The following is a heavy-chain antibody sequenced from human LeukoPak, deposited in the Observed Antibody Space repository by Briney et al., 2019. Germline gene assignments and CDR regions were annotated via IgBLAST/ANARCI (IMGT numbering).Heavy chain of an antibody. CDR3: ARDRSRAGYGDLQN. Sequence: PGRSLRLSCAASGFTFSSYGMHWVRQAPGKGLEWVAVIWYDGSNKYYADSVKGRFTISRDNSKNALYLQMNSLRAEDTAVYYCARDRSRAGYGDLQNWGQGTLVTVSS. D-gene: IGHD4-17*01. J-gene: IGHJ4*02. CDR2: IWYDGSNK. CDR1: GFTFSSYG. V-gene: IGHV3-33*01.